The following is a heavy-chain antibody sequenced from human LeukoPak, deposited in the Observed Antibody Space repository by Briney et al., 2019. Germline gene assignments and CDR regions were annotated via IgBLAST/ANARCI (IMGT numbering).Heavy chain of an antibody. CDR3: ARVRVAGTTYFDY. CDR1: GGTISSYY. D-gene: IGHD6-19*01. Sequence: SETLSLTCTASGGTISSYYWSWIRQPPGKGLEWIGYIYNSGSTSYNPSLKSRVTISVDTSKNQFSLKLSSVTAADTAVYYCARVRVAGTTYFDYWGQGTLVTVSS. V-gene: IGHV4-59*01. CDR2: IYNSGST. J-gene: IGHJ4*02.